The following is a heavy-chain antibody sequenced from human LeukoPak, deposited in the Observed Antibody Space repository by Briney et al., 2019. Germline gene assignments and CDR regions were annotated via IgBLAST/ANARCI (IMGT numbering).Heavy chain of an antibody. Sequence: ASVKVSCKASGGTFSSYAISWVRQAPGQGLEWMGGFIPIFGTANYAQKFQGRVTITADESTSTAYMELSSLRSEDTAVYYCARAKRITMIVVAERDAFDIWGQGTMVTVSS. CDR1: GGTFSSYA. CDR2: FIPIFGTA. CDR3: ARAKRITMIVVAERDAFDI. D-gene: IGHD3-22*01. V-gene: IGHV1-69*13. J-gene: IGHJ3*02.